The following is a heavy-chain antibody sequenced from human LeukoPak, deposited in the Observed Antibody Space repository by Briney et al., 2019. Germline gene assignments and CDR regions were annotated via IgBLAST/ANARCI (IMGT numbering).Heavy chain of an antibody. CDR3: ARSGYYYDSSGKKPIHY. V-gene: IGHV3-23*01. Sequence: PGGSLRLSCAASGFTFSSYPMSWVRQAPGKGLEWVSGISGSGATTYYADSVKGRFTISRDNSKNMLYVQMNSLRDEDTAVYYCARSGYYYDSSGKKPIHYWGQGTLVTVSS. CDR1: GFTFSSYP. CDR2: ISGSGATT. J-gene: IGHJ4*02. D-gene: IGHD3-22*01.